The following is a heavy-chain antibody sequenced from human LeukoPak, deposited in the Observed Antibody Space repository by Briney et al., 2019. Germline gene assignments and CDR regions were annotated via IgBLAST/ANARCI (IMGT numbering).Heavy chain of an antibody. D-gene: IGHD6-13*01. J-gene: IGHJ6*02. CDR1: GYTFTSGYD. V-gene: IGHV1-8*01. Sequence: VASVKVSCKASGYTFTSGYDINWVRQAPGQGLEWMGWMNPYTGITGYPQKFQGRVTMTRDTSISTAYMELSSLTSEDTAVYFCARENVNRGSSWGYDYFGMDVWGQGTAVTVSS. CDR3: ARENVNRGSSWGYDYFGMDV. CDR2: MNPYTGIT.